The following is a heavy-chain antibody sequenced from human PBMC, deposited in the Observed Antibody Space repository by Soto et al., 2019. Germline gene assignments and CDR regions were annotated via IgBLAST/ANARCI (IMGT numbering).Heavy chain of an antibody. CDR2: IYHSGST. CDR3: ARRIVVVPAAIRGLNWFDP. V-gene: IGHV4-4*02. D-gene: IGHD2-2*01. Sequence: SETLSLTCAVSGGSISSSNWWSWVRQPPGKGLEWIGEIYHSGSTNYNPSLKSRVTISVDKSKNQFSLKLSSVTAADTAVYYCARRIVVVPAAIRGLNWFDPWCQGALVTVSS. CDR1: GGSISSSNW. J-gene: IGHJ5*02.